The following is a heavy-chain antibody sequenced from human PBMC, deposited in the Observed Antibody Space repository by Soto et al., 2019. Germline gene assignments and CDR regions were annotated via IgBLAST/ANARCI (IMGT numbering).Heavy chain of an antibody. J-gene: IGHJ3*02. CDR1: GYTFTSYA. D-gene: IGHD3-22*01. CDR3: ASNYYDSSGQGPSDAFDI. Sequence: EASVKVSCKASGYTFTSYAMHWVRQAPGQRLEWMGWINAGNGNTKYSQKFQGRVTITRDTSASTAYMELSSLRSEDTAVYYCASNYYDSSGQGPSDAFDIWGQGTMVTVSS. CDR2: INAGNGNT. V-gene: IGHV1-3*01.